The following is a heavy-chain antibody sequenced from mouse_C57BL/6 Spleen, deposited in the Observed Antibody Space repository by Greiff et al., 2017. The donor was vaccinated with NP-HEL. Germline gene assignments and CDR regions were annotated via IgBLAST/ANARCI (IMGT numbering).Heavy chain of an antibody. D-gene: IGHD4-1*02. J-gene: IGHJ3*01. Sequence: EVQLVESGGGLVKPGGSLKLSCAASGFTFSSYAMSWVRQTPEQRLEWVANISDGGSNTYYKDNVKGRVTISRDNAKNNLYLQMSHLKSEDTAMYYCASFPTRTSWFADWGQGTLVTVSA. CDR3: ASFPTRTSWFAD. CDR2: ISDGGSNT. CDR1: GFTFSSYA. V-gene: IGHV5-4*01.